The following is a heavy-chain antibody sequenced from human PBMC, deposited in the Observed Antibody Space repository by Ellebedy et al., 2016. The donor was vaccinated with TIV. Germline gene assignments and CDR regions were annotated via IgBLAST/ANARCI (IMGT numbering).Heavy chain of an antibody. V-gene: IGHV3-30*03. CDR3: ARDRTAGAAYDVFDI. Sequence: GGSLRLSXAASGFTFSSNGMHWVRQAPGKGLEWVAVISYDGSNKYYADSVKGRFTISRDNSKNTLYLQMNSLRVEDTAVYYCARDRTAGAAYDVFDIWGLGTMVTVSS. D-gene: IGHD1-14*01. CDR1: GFTFSSNG. CDR2: ISYDGSNK. J-gene: IGHJ3*02.